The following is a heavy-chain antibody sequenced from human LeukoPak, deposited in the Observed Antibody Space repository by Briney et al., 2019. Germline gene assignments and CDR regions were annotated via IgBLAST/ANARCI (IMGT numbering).Heavy chain of an antibody. D-gene: IGHD3-22*01. CDR1: GFTFSSSA. J-gene: IGHJ4*02. CDR2: ISGSGGST. Sequence: PGGSLRLSCAASGFTFSSSAMNWVRQAPGKGLEWVSCISGSGGSTNYTDSVKGRFTISRDNSKNTLYLQMNSLRAEDTAVYYCAKRTYYYDSSGYYHRIDYWGQGTLVTVSS. V-gene: IGHV3-23*01. CDR3: AKRTYYYDSSGYYHRIDY.